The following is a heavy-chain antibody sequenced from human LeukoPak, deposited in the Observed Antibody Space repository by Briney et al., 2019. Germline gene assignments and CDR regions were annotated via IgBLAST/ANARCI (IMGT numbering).Heavy chain of an antibody. CDR2: IWYDGSNK. V-gene: IGHV3-33*01. J-gene: IGHJ4*02. D-gene: IGHD6-19*01. CDR3: AREPEYSSGWPYYFDY. CDR1: GFTFSSYG. Sequence: GGSLRLSCAASGFTFSSYGMHWVRQAPGKGLEWVAVIWYDGSNKYYADSVKGRFTISRENSKNTLYLQMNSLRAEDTAVYYCAREPEYSSGWPYYFDYWGQGTLVTVSS.